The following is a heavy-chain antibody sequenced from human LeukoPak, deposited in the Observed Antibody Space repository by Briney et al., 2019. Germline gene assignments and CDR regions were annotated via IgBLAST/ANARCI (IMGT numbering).Heavy chain of an antibody. D-gene: IGHD5-18*01. V-gene: IGHV1-18*01. Sequence: ASVKVSCKASGYTFTSYGISWVRQAPGQGLEWMGWISAYNGNTNYAQKLQGRVTMTTDTSTSTAYMELRSLRSDDTAVYYCARHRGGYSFDAFDIWGQGTMVTVSA. CDR3: ARHRGGYSFDAFDI. J-gene: IGHJ3*02. CDR1: GYTFTSYG. CDR2: ISAYNGNT.